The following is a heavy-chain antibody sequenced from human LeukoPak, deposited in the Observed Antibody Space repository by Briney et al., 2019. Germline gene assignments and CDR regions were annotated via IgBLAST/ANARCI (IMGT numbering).Heavy chain of an antibody. CDR3: ARAPLAQKWFGEVVD. V-gene: IGHV3-48*02. D-gene: IGHD3-10*01. CDR1: GFTFSSYS. Sequence: PGGSLRLSCAASGFTFSSYSMNWLRQAPGKGLEWVSYISSSSSAIYYADSVKGRFTISRDNAKNSLYLQMNSLRDEDTAVYYCARAPLAQKWFGEVVDWGQGTLVTVST. CDR2: ISSSSSAI. J-gene: IGHJ4*02.